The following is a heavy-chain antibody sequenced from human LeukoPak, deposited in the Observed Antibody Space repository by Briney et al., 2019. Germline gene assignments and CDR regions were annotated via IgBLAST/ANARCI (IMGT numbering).Heavy chain of an antibody. CDR1: GYTLTELS. D-gene: IGHD3-16*01. J-gene: IGHJ6*03. Sequence: GASVKVSCKVSGYTLTELSMHWVRQAPGKGLEWMGWMNPNSGNTGYAQKFQGRVTITRNTSISTAYMELSSLRSEDTAVYYCARGRLRTYYYYMDVWGKGTTVTVSS. CDR2: MNPNSGNT. V-gene: IGHV1-8*03. CDR3: ARGRLRTYYYYMDV.